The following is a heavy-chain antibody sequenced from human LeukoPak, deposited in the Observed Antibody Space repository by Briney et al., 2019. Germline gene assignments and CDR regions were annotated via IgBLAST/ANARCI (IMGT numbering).Heavy chain of an antibody. D-gene: IGHD1-26*01. CDR1: GGSISSGGYY. V-gene: IGHV4-31*03. Sequence: SETLSLTCTVSGGSISSGGYYWSWIRQHPGKGLEWIGYIYYSGSTYYNPSLKSRVTISVDTSKNQFSLKLSSVTAADTAVYYCARDRLVVGATDPWGQGTLVTVSS. J-gene: IGHJ5*02. CDR3: ARDRLVVGATDP. CDR2: IYYSGST.